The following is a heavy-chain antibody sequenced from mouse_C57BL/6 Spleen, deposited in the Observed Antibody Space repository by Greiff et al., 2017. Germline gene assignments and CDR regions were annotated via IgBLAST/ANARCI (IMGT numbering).Heavy chain of an antibody. V-gene: IGHV1-82*01. J-gene: IGHJ3*01. D-gene: IGHD1-1*01. CDR1: GYAFSSSW. CDR3: ARYYGFAY. CDR2: IYPGDGDT. Sequence: QVKLMESGPELVKPGASVKISCKASGYAFSSSWMNWVKQRPGKGLEWIGRIYPGDGDTNYNGKFKGKATLTADKSSSTAYMQLSSLTSEDSAVYFCARYYGFAYWGQGTLVTVSA.